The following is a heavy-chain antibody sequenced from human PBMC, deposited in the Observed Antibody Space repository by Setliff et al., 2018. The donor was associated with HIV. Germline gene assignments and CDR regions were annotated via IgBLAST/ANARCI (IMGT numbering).Heavy chain of an antibody. V-gene: IGHV3-21*01. CDR3: ARESAMYYYDSSGYYYDAFDI. J-gene: IGHJ3*02. CDR2: ISSSSYI. D-gene: IGHD3-22*01. CDR1: AFTFSSYS. Sequence: LRLSCAASAFTFSSYSMNWVRQAPGKGLEWVSFISSSSYIYYADSVKGRVTISRDNAKNSLYLQMNSLRAEDTAVYYCARESAMYYYDSSGYYYDAFDIWGQGTMVTVSS.